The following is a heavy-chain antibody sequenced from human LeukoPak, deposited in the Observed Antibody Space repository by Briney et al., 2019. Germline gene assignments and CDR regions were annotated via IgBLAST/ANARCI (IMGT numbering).Heavy chain of an antibody. CDR1: GYTFTSNY. CDR2: INPSDGSR. Sequence: ASVKVSCKTSGYTFTSNYMDWMRQAPGQGLEWMGVINPSDGSRTYAQKFQGRVTLTRDTSTTTVHMELSSLTSDDTAVYYRAREAGAFDYWGQGTLVTVSS. CDR3: AREAGAFDY. V-gene: IGHV1-46*01. J-gene: IGHJ4*02. D-gene: IGHD1-26*01.